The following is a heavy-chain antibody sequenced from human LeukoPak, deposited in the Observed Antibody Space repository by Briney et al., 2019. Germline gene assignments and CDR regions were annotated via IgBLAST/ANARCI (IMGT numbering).Heavy chain of an antibody. CDR3: ARRPINCIIANCYVDY. Sequence: ASVKVSCKAAVYTFTNFYIHWVRQARGQGLEWKGWMNPNSGDTSYAREFQDRVTMTRDTSLNTAYMELSRLRSDDTAVYFCARRPINCIIANCYVDYWGQGTLVTVSS. CDR1: VYTFTNFY. D-gene: IGHD3-3*02. CDR2: MNPNSGDT. J-gene: IGHJ4*02. V-gene: IGHV1-2*02.